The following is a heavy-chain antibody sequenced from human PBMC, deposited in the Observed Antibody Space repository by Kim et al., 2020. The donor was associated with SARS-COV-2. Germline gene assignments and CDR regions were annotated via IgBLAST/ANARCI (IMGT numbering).Heavy chain of an antibody. Sequence: SETLSLTCTVSGGSISSGGYYWSWIRQHPGKGLEWIGYIYYSGSTYYNPSLKSRVTISVDTSKNQFSLKLSSVTAADTAVYYCARDKDSGYDYDDYYGMDVWGQGTTVTVSS. D-gene: IGHD5-12*01. CDR1: GGSISSGGYY. CDR2: IYYSGST. CDR3: ARDKDSGYDYDDYYGMDV. V-gene: IGHV4-31*03. J-gene: IGHJ6*02.